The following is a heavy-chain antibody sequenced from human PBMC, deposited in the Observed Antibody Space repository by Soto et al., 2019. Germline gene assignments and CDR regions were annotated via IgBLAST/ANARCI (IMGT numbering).Heavy chain of an antibody. V-gene: IGHV3-48*03. CDR3: ARDRGVDTAMGAPYYYYGMDV. Sequence: LRLSCPASGFPFSSYEMNWVRPAPGKGLARVSYISSSGSRIYYADSVKGRFAISRDNAKNSLYLQMNSLRAEDTAVYYCARDRGVDTAMGAPYYYYGMDVWGQGTTVTVSS. J-gene: IGHJ6*02. D-gene: IGHD5-18*01. CDR1: GFPFSSYE. CDR2: ISSSGSRI.